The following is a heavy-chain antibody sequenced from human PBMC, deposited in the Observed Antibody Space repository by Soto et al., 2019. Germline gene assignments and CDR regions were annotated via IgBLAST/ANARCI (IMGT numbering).Heavy chain of an antibody. V-gene: IGHV3-30-3*01. CDR1: RFTFSSYA. CDR3: ARDRLRYNWNDFPYYYYGMDV. J-gene: IGHJ6*02. CDR2: ISYDGSNK. D-gene: IGHD1-1*01. Sequence: QVQLVESGGGVVQPGRSLRLCCAASRFTFSSYAMHWVRQAPGKGLEWVAVISYDGSNKYYADSVKGRFTISRDNSKNTLYLQMNSLRAEDTAVYYCARDRLRYNWNDFPYYYYGMDVWDQGTTVTVSS.